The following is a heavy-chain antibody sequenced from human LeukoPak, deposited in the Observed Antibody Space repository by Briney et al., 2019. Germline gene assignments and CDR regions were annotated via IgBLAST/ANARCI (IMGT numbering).Heavy chain of an antibody. CDR1: GFTFSSYA. CDR2: ISYDGSNK. V-gene: IGHV3-30-3*01. J-gene: IGHJ4*02. Sequence: PGGSLRLSCAASGFTFSSYAMHWVRQAPGKGLEWVAVISYDGSNKYYADSVKGRFTISRDNSKNTLYLQMNSLRAEDTAVYYCAKEVGSSGWFPFDYWGQGTLVTVSS. D-gene: IGHD6-19*01. CDR3: AKEVGSSGWFPFDY.